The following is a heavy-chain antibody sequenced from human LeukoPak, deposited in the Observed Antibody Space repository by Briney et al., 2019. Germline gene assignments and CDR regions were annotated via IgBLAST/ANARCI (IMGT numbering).Heavy chain of an antibody. D-gene: IGHD3-16*01. J-gene: IGHJ4*02. Sequence: PGGSLRPSCVASGFIFDDSLMHWVRRAPGKGLEWVSLISRDGSTPYYADSVKGRFTISRDNSKNSLFLQMNSLTTEDTAVYFCARDIRGNCFDSWGKGTLVTVSS. CDR1: GFIFDDSL. CDR3: ARDIRGNCFDS. CDR2: ISRDGSTP. V-gene: IGHV3-43*01.